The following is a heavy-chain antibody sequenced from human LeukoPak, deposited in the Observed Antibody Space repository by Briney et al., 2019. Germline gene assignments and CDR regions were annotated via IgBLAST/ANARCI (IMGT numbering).Heavy chain of an antibody. CDR1: GGSISSGGYY. J-gene: IGHJ4*02. CDR2: IYYSGST. V-gene: IGHV4-31*03. D-gene: IGHD6-19*01. CDR3: ARHFGWYMYYFDY. Sequence: SQTLSLTCTVSGGSISSGGYYWSWIRQHPGKGLEWIGYIYYSGSTYYNPSLKSRVTISVDTSKNQFSLKLSSVTAADTAVYYCARHFGWYMYYFDYWGQGTLVTVSS.